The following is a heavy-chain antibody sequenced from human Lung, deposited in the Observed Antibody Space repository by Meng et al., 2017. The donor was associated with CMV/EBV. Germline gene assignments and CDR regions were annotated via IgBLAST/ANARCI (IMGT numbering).Heavy chain of an antibody. V-gene: IGHV1-18*01. Sequence: QAQLGQCGGEVKKPGASGKVSCKASGYTFTNYGITWVRQAPGQGLEWMGWINAYNGDTNYAQTLQGRVTMTTDTSTSTAYVELRSLRSDDTAVYYCARVEVGITSGDYWGQGTLVTVSS. J-gene: IGHJ4*02. CDR2: INAYNGDT. CDR1: GYTFTNYG. D-gene: IGHD1-26*01. CDR3: ARVEVGITSGDY.